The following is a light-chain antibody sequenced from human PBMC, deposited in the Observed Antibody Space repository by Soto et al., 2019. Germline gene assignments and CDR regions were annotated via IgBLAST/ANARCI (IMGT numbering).Light chain of an antibody. J-gene: IGKJ1*01. CDR2: KAS. CDR1: LRISSW. V-gene: IGKV1-5*03. Sequence: DIQMTQSPSSLSASLGDRVTITCRASLRISSWLAWYQQKPGKAPKLLIYKASTLKSGVPSRFSGSGSGTEFTLTISSLQPDDFATYYCQHYNSYSEAFGQGTKVDIK. CDR3: QHYNSYSEA.